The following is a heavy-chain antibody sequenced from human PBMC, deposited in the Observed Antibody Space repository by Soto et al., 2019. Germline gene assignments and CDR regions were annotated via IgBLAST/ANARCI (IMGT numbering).Heavy chain of an antibody. D-gene: IGHD1-7*01. CDR1: GFTFSSYA. J-gene: IGHJ4*02. Sequence: GGSLRLSCAASGFTFSSYAMSWVRQAPGKGLEWVSAISGSGGSTYYADSVKGRFTISRENSKNTLYLQMNSLRAEDTAVYYCAKVPDDWNYDAPLHVSYYFDYWGQGTLVTVSS. V-gene: IGHV3-23*01. CDR2: ISGSGGST. CDR3: AKVPDDWNYDAPLHVSYYFDY.